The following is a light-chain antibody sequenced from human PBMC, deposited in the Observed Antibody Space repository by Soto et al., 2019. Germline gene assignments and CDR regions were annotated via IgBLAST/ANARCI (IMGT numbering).Light chain of an antibody. CDR1: SSDVGSYKL. CDR2: EVT. CDR3: CSNAGRNTFV. V-gene: IGLV2-23*02. J-gene: IGLJ2*01. Sequence: QSALTQPASVSGSPGQWITISCTGTSSDVGSYKLVSWYQQLPGKAPTLIIYEVTKRPSGISNRFSGSKSGNTASLTISGLQAEDEADYYCCSNAGRNTFVFGGGTKLTVL.